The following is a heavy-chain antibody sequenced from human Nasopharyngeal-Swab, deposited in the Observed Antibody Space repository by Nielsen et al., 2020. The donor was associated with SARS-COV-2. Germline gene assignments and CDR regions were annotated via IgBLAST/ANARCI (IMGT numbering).Heavy chain of an antibody. CDR3: ARDGYYYDSSGYYPPRYGMDV. CDR1: RFTFSSYA. Sequence: GGSLRLSCAASRFTFSSYAMSWVRQAPGKGLEWVSAISGSGGSIYYADSVKGRFTISRDNAKNSLYLQMNSLRAEDTAVYYCARDGYYYDSSGYYPPRYGMDVWGQGTTVTVSS. J-gene: IGHJ6*02. D-gene: IGHD3-22*01. V-gene: IGHV3-23*01. CDR2: ISGSGGSI.